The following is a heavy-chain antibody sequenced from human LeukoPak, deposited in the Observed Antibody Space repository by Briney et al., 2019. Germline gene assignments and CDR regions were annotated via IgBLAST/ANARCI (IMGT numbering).Heavy chain of an antibody. CDR2: ISFDGRNI. D-gene: IGHD3-10*01. J-gene: IGHJ4*02. CDR1: GFTFSSYG. V-gene: IGHV3-30*18. CDR3: AKDRGSGRVRGVIINY. Sequence: GGSLRLSCAASGFTFSSYGMHWVRQAPGKGLEWVAVISFDGRNIYYADSVKGRFTISRDNSKNTLYLQMNSLRAEDTAVYYCAKDRGSGRVRGVIINYWGQGTLVTVSS.